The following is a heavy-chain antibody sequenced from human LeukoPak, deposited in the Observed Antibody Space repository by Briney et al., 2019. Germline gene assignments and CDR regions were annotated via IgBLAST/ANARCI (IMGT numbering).Heavy chain of an antibody. CDR3: ARSPSGQLDY. CDR2: INPDNGGT. V-gene: IGHV1-2*02. Sequence: ASVKVSCKTSGYTFTSHYIHWVRQAPGQGLEHVGWINPDNGGTNYAQKFQGRVIMTRDTSISTAYMQLSSLTSDDTAVYYCARSPSGQLDYWGRGTLVSVSS. D-gene: IGHD1-1*01. CDR1: GYTFTSHY. J-gene: IGHJ4*02.